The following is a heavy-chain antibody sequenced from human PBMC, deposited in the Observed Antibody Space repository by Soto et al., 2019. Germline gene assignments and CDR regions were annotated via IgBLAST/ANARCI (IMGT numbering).Heavy chain of an antibody. CDR3: ARIKWGLDYYSGMDV. CDR1: GYTFSDYF. Sequence: QVQLVQSGAEVKKSGASVKVSCKASGYTFSDYFIQWLRQAPGQGLGWVAWINPNTAATNYAKKFQDRVTLTSDTSFSTAYLELTRLRPDDTAVYYCARIKWGLDYYSGMDVWGQGTAVTVSS. J-gene: IGHJ6*02. CDR2: INPNTAAT. V-gene: IGHV1-2*02. D-gene: IGHD1-26*01.